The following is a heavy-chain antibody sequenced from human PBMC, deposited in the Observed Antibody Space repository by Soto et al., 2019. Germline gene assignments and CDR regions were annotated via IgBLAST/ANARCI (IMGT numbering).Heavy chain of an antibody. CDR3: VKEGRDYYDFWSGYYYYYGMDV. V-gene: IGHV3-64D*06. CDR1: GFTFSSYA. Sequence: GGSLRLSCSASGFTFSSYAMHWVRQAPGKGLEYVSASSSNGGSTYYADSVKGRFTISRDNSKNTLYLQMSSLRAEDTAVYYCVKEGRDYYDFWSGYYYYYGMDVWGQGTTVTVSS. J-gene: IGHJ6*02. CDR2: SSSNGGST. D-gene: IGHD3-3*01.